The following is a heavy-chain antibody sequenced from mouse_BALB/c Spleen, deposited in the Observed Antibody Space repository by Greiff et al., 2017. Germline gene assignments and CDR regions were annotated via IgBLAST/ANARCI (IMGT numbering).Heavy chain of an antibody. J-gene: IGHJ4*01. CDR3: ARHHAMDY. V-gene: IGHV5-6*01. CDR2: ISSGGSYT. Sequence: EVMLVESGGDLVKPGGSLKLSCAASGFTFSSYGMSWVRQTPDKRLEWVATISSGGSYTYYPDSVKGRFTISRDNAKNTLYLQMSSLKSEDTAMYYCARHHAMDYWGQGTSVTVSS. CDR1: GFTFSSYG.